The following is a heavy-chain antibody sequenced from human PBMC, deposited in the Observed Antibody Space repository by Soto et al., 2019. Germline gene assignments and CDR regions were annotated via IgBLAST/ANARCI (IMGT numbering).Heavy chain of an antibody. Sequence: QLLLQESASGLVKPSQTLSLTCAVSGGSISSGTFSWTWIRQPPGKGLEFIGSIHYTGGTYHNPSLNSRVPISLDRSKNQFCMNLGSVAVADTAMYYCARATFFRKWYYDATDNYFFGYRGQGTLVSVSS. CDR2: IHYTGGT. CDR1: GGSISSGTFS. CDR3: ARATFFRKWYYDATDNYFFGY. D-gene: IGHD3-22*01. J-gene: IGHJ4*02. V-gene: IGHV4-30-2*01.